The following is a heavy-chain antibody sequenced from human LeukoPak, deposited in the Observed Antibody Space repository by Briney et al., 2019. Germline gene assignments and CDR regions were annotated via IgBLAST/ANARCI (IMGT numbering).Heavy chain of an antibody. CDR1: GGTFSNYT. CDR2: IIPILGTA. J-gene: IGHJ6*03. CDR3: ARGAPDIYYYSYMDV. V-gene: IGHV1-69*16. Sequence: SVKVSCKASGGTFSNYTISWVRQAPGQGLEWMGEIIPILGTANYAQKFQGRVTITADESTSTAYMELSSLRSEDTAVYYCARGAPDIYYYSYMDVWGKGTTVTISS.